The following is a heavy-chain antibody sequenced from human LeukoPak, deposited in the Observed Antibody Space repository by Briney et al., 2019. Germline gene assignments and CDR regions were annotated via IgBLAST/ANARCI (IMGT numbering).Heavy chain of an antibody. CDR2: TRYDGSNK. D-gene: IGHD3-22*01. Sequence: GGSLRLSCAASGFTFSSYGMHWVRQAPGKGLEWVAFTRYDGSNKYYADSVKGRFTISRDNSKNTLYLQMNSLRAEDTAVYYCAKTPRSGYYLHYWGQGTLVTVSS. J-gene: IGHJ4*02. CDR1: GFTFSSYG. V-gene: IGHV3-30*02. CDR3: AKTPRSGYYLHY.